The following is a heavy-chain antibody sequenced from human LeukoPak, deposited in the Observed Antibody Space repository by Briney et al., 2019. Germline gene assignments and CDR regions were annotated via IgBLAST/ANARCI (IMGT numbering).Heavy chain of an antibody. J-gene: IGHJ6*03. D-gene: IGHD6-25*01. CDR3: ARHVGGATSGMDV. Sequence: ASVKVSCKASGYTFTGYFMHWVRQAPGQGLEWMGWINPNSGGTNYAQKFQGRVTMTRDTSISTAYLQWSSLKASDTAMYYCARHVGGATSGMDVWGKGTTVTVSS. V-gene: IGHV1-2*02. CDR2: INPNSGGT. CDR1: GYTFTGYF.